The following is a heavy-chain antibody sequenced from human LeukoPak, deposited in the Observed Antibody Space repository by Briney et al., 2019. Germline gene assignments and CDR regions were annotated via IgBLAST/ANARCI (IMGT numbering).Heavy chain of an antibody. D-gene: IGHD5-18*01. Sequence: PSETLSLTCAVYGGSFSGYYWSWIRQPPGKGLEWIGEINHSGSTSYNPSLKSRVTISVDTSKNQFSLKLSSVTAADTAVYYCARAVRGRGYGLNYWGQGTLVTVSS. CDR3: ARAVRGRGYGLNY. CDR2: INHSGST. CDR1: GGSFSGYY. J-gene: IGHJ4*02. V-gene: IGHV4-34*01.